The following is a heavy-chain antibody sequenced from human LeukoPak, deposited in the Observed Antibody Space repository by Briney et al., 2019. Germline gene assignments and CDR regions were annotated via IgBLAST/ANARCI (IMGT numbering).Heavy chain of an antibody. J-gene: IGHJ4*02. CDR1: GGSISSYY. CDR3: ARGTYCSSTSCYRAFDY. V-gene: IGHV4-4*07. Sequence: SETLSLTCTVSGGSISSYYWSWIRQPAGKGLEWIGRIYTSGSTNYNPSLKSRVTMSVDTSKNQFSLKLSSVTAADTVVYYCARGTYCSSTSCYRAFDYWGQGTLVTVSS. D-gene: IGHD2-2*02. CDR2: IYTSGST.